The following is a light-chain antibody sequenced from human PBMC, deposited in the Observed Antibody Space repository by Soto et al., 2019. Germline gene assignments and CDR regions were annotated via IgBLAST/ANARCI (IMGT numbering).Light chain of an antibody. J-gene: IGKJ2*01. CDR1: QSASSW. V-gene: IGKV1-5*01. Sequence: DIQMTQSPSTLSASVGDRVTITCRASQSASSWLAWYQQKPGKAPNLLIYDTSSLERGVPLRFSGSGSGTEFTLTVSSLQPDDFATYYCQQYSNYPHTFGQGTKLEIK. CDR3: QQYSNYPHT. CDR2: DTS.